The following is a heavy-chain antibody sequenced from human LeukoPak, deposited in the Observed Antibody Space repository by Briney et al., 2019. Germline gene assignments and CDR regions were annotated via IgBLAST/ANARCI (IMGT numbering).Heavy chain of an antibody. V-gene: IGHV4-59*01. J-gene: IGHJ6*02. CDR3: ARELRFLEWSMEYYYGMDV. D-gene: IGHD3-3*01. Sequence: PSETLSLTCTVSGGSISSYYWSWIRQPPGKGLEWIGYIYYSGSTNYNPSLKSRVTISVDTSKNQFSLKLSSVTAADTAVYYCARELRFLEWSMEYYYGMDVWGQGTTVTVSS. CDR1: GGSISSYY. CDR2: IYYSGST.